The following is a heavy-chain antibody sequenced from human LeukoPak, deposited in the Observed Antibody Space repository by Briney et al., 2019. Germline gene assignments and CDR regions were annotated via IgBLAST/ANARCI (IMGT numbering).Heavy chain of an antibody. CDR3: ARDRLVYCGGDCYLDYFDY. D-gene: IGHD2-21*01. Sequence: GGTLRLSCAASGFTFSDYFLSWIRQAPGKGLEWVSYVSSSGSIINYADSVKGRFTISRDNAKNSLYLQMNSLRAEDTAVYYCARDRLVYCGGDCYLDYFDYWGQGTLVTVSS. CDR2: VSSSGSII. CDR1: GFTFSDYF. V-gene: IGHV3-11*01. J-gene: IGHJ4*02.